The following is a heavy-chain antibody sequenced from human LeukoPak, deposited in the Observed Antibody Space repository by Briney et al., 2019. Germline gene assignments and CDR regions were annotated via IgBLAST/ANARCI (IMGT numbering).Heavy chain of an antibody. D-gene: IGHD2-15*01. V-gene: IGHV3-21*06. CDR3: AGGYCSAGSCHKADN. J-gene: IGHJ4*02. CDR2: ISSSTTYI. CDR1: GFTFSTYT. Sequence: GGSLRLSCAASGFTFSTYTMNWVRQAPGKGLEWISAISSSTTYIYYADSVKGRFTISRDNAKNSLFLQMNSLRAEDTAVYYCAGGYCSAGSCHKADNWGPGHPFAVSS.